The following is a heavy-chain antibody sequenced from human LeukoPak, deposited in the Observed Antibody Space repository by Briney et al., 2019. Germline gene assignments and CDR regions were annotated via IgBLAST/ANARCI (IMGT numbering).Heavy chain of an antibody. Sequence: GGSLRLSCAASGFTFDDYAMHWVRQAPGKGLEWVPGISWNSGSIGYADSVKGRFTISRDNAKNSLYLQMNSLRAEDTALYYCAKDQTYDGRGSGSFDYWGQGTLVTVSS. D-gene: IGHD1-26*01. CDR2: ISWNSGSI. V-gene: IGHV3-9*01. J-gene: IGHJ4*02. CDR1: GFTFDDYA. CDR3: AKDQTYDGRGSGSFDY.